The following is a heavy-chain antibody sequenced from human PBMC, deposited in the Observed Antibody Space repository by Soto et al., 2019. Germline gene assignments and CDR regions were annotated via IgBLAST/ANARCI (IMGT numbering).Heavy chain of an antibody. D-gene: IGHD3-22*01. V-gene: IGHV3-64D*06. CDR1: GFIFSIYA. Sequence: PGGSLRLSCSGSGFIFSIYAIHWVRQAPGKGLEYVSFISIDGNRTHYADSVKGRFTISRDNSKNTAYLQMSSLRPEDTAVYYCVKGEYYYYGSAYYPFDYWGQGRMVTVSS. CDR3: VKGEYYYYGSAYYPFDY. CDR2: ISIDGNRT. J-gene: IGHJ4*02.